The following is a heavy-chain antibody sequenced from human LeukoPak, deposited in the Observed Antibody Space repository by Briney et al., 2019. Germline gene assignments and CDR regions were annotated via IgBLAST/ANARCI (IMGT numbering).Heavy chain of an antibody. Sequence: SETLSLTCTVSGASFSSNTYYWAWIRQPPGKGLEWIGSIFNAGSTFYNPSLTSRVTISVDTSKNQFSLRLSSVTAADTAMYYCARNMTNIIVAERIDAFDIWGQGTTVTVSS. CDR1: GASFSSNTYY. J-gene: IGHJ3*02. V-gene: IGHV4-39*01. D-gene: IGHD2-21*01. CDR2: IFNAGST. CDR3: ARNMTNIIVAERIDAFDI.